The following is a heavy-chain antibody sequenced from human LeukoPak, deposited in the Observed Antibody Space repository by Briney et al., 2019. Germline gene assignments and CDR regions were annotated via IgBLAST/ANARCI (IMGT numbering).Heavy chain of an antibody. CDR3: ARGRIAAAGAFEY. D-gene: IGHD6-13*01. V-gene: IGHV4-59*01. J-gene: IGHJ4*02. Sequence: TSETLSLTCTVSGGSINSYYWSWIRQPPGKGLEWIGYIYYSGSTNYNPSLKSRVTISVDTSKNQFSLNLLSVTAADTAVYYCARGRIAAAGAFEYWGQGTLVTVSS. CDR1: GGSINSYY. CDR2: IYYSGST.